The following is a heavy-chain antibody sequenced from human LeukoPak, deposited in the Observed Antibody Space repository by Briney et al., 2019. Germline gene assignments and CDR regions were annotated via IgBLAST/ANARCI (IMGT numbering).Heavy chain of an antibody. D-gene: IGHD3-9*01. CDR3: VREQDGIRDFDP. V-gene: IGHV4-59*12. CDR2: IDYSGDT. J-gene: IGHJ5*02. Sequence: SGTLSLTCTVSGAAISGYYWSWIRHPPGKALEMIAYIDYSGDTNSNPSLKSRVTISVDTSKNQFSLRLNSVTAADTAFYYFVREQDGIRDFDPWGQGTLVTVSS. CDR1: GAAISGYY.